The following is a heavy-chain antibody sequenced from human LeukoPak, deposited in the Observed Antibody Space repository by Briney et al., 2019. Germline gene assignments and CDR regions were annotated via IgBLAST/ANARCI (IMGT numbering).Heavy chain of an antibody. Sequence: GGSLRLSCAASGFTFSSYAMSWVRQAPGRGLEWFSAISGSGSSTYYADSVKGRFTISRDNAKNLLYLQMNSLRAEDTAVYYCARDCSGGSCYSTTYQYGMDVWGQGTTVTVSS. V-gene: IGHV3-21*01. CDR3: ARDCSGGSCYSTTYQYGMDV. CDR2: ISGSGSST. CDR1: GFTFSSYA. J-gene: IGHJ6*02. D-gene: IGHD2-15*01.